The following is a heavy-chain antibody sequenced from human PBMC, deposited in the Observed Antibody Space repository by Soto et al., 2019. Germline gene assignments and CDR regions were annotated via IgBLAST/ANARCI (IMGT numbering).Heavy chain of an antibody. CDR3: VRGDRVPFTYGWSVAY. J-gene: IGHJ4*02. D-gene: IGHD3-10*01. V-gene: IGHV3-53*01. Sequence: GGSLRLSRAASGFNVSGAYMSWVRLPPGKGLVCVSLRLGTGSTHDPNSVDGRFAGSRDVSKNTLLFQLNNRRAEDSGVYYCVRGDRVPFTYGWSVAYWGGGTLVTVSS. CDR2: RLGTGST. CDR1: GFNVSGAY.